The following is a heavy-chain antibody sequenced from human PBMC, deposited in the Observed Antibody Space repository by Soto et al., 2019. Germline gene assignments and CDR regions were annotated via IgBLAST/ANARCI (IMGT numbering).Heavy chain of an antibody. V-gene: IGHV4-30-4*01. CDR1: GGSISSGDYY. D-gene: IGHD3-9*01. Sequence: QVQLQESGPGLVKPSQTLSLTCTVSGGSISSGDYYWSWIRQPPGKGLEWIGYIYYTGSTYYNPSLESRVIMSVDTSKNQFPLKLYSVTAADTAVYYCARERTGYLFNWFDPWGQGTLVTVSS. CDR3: ARERTGYLFNWFDP. CDR2: IYYTGST. J-gene: IGHJ5*02.